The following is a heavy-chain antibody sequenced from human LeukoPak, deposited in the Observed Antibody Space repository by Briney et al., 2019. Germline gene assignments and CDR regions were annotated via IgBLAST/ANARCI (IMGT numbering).Heavy chain of an antibody. V-gene: IGHV1-69*04. CDR1: GGTFSSYA. Sequence: ASVKVSCKASGGTFSSYAISWVRQAPGQGLEWMGRIIPILGIANYAQKFQGRVTMTRDTSTSTVYMELSSLRSEDTAVYYCARLSGATTYWGQGTLVTVSS. CDR3: ARLSGATTY. CDR2: IIPILGIA. D-gene: IGHD1-26*01. J-gene: IGHJ4*02.